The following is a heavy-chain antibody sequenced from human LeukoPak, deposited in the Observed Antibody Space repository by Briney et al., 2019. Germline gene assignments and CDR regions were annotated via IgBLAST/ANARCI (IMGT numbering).Heavy chain of an antibody. Sequence: GGSLRLSCAASGFTFSSYSMNWVRQAPGKGLEWVSSISSSSSYIYYADSVKGRFTISRDNAKNSLYLQMDSLRPEDTALYYCAKEWYVGSPPDSWGQGTQVTVSS. D-gene: IGHD3-10*01. J-gene: IGHJ4*02. CDR1: GFTFSSYS. V-gene: IGHV3-21*01. CDR2: ISSSSSYI. CDR3: AKEWYVGSPPDS.